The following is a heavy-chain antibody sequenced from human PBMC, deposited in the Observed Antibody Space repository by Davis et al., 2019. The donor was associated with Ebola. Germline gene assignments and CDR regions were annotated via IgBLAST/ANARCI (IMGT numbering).Heavy chain of an antibody. J-gene: IGHJ4*02. CDR1: GFTFSGSA. CDR3: TAELERADY. D-gene: IGHD3-3*01. Sequence: GESLKISCAASGFTFSGSAMHWVRQASGKGLEWVGRIRSKANSYATAYAASVKGRFTISRDDSKNTAYLQMNSLKTEDTAVYYCTAELERADYWGQGTLVTVSS. CDR2: IRSKANSYAT. V-gene: IGHV3-73*01.